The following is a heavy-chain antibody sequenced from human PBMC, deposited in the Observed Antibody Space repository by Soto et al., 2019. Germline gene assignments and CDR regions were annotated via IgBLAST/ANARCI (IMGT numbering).Heavy chain of an antibody. CDR2: IWYDGSNK. CDR3: ARDYDFWSGYEIAPQSNFDY. D-gene: IGHD3-3*01. V-gene: IGHV3-33*01. J-gene: IGHJ4*02. Sequence: GGSLRLSCAASGFTFSSYGMHWVRQAPGKGLEWVAVIWYDGSNKYYADSVKGRFTISRDNSKNTLYLQMNSLRAEDTAVYYCARDYDFWSGYEIAPQSNFDYWGQGTLVTVSS. CDR1: GFTFSSYG.